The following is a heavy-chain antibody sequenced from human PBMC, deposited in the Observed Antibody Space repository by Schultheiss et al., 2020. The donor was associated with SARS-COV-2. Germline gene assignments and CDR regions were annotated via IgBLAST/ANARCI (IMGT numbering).Heavy chain of an antibody. J-gene: IGHJ4*02. V-gene: IGHV3-21*01. Sequence: GGSLRLSCAASGFTFSYYYMSGVRQAPGKGLEWVSSISSSSSYIYYADSVKGRFTISRDNAKNSLYLQMNSLRAEDTAVYYCARDSVEMAAIRGEFNYWGQGTLVTVSS. D-gene: IGHD5-24*01. CDR3: ARDSVEMAAIRGEFNY. CDR1: GFTFSYYY. CDR2: ISSSSSYI.